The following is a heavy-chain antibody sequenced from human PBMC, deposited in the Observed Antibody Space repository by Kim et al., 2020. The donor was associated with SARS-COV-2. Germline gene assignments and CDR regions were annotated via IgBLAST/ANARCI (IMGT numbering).Heavy chain of an antibody. J-gene: IGHJ4*02. CDR2: T. D-gene: IGHD2-8*01. V-gene: IGHV4-61*03. CDR3: ATGVGYLWDH. Sequence: TKYYPSLQSRITISLDSSKNHFSLKLTSVTTADTAIYYCATGVGYLWDHWGPGTLVTVSS.